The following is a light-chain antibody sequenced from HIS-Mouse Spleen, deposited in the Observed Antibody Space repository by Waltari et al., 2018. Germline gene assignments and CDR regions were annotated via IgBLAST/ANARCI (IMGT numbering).Light chain of an antibody. J-gene: IGLJ3*02. CDR1: SSYVWISNL. V-gene: IGLV2-23*01. CDR2: EGS. Sequence: QSALTQPASVSGSPGQSITISCTGTSSYVWISNLFPWYQQHPGKAPKPMIYEGSKRPSGVSNRFSGSKSGNTASLTISGLQAEDEADYYCCSYAGSSTWVFGGGTKLTVL. CDR3: CSYAGSSTWV.